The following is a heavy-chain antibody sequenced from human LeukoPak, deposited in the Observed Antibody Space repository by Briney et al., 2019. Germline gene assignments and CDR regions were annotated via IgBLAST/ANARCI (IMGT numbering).Heavy chain of an antibody. D-gene: IGHD2-2*01. CDR1: GFRFDDYG. Sequence: GGSLRLSCAASGFRFDDYGMSWVRHVPGKGLEWVSGTNWDGASTGYADSVKGRFTISRDNVKNFLYRQMNSLRVEDTALYFCGRVYCSTTSCYDYYDYYMDVWGKGTTVTVSS. J-gene: IGHJ6*03. CDR2: TNWDGAST. V-gene: IGHV3-20*04. CDR3: GRVYCSTTSCYDYYDYYMDV.